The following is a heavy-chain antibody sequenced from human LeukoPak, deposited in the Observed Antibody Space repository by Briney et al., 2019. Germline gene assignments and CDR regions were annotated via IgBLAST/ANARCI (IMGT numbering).Heavy chain of an antibody. Sequence: GGSLRLSCAASGFTFTTYSMNWIRQAPGKGLEWVSSITSSSTSMYYADSVKGRFTISRDNAKNSLYLQMNSLRAEDTAVYYCARTYYDILTGYNPYFDYWGQGTLVTVSS. J-gene: IGHJ4*02. CDR1: GFTFTTYS. CDR2: ITSSSTSM. D-gene: IGHD3-9*01. V-gene: IGHV3-21*01. CDR3: ARTYYDILTGYNPYFDY.